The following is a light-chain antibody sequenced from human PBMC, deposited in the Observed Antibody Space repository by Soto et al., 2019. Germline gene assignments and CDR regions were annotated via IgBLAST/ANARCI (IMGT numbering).Light chain of an antibody. CDR2: DAS. V-gene: IGKV1-39*01. J-gene: IGKJ4*01. Sequence: DIQMTQSPSSLSSSVGDRLTITCRASQAILTYLNWLQQKAGKAPEVLIYDASGLRSGAPSRFTGSGSATDFTLTITSLQREDAGTYFCQQTFSPDVTFGGGTKVDIK. CDR3: QQTFSPDVT. CDR1: QAILTY.